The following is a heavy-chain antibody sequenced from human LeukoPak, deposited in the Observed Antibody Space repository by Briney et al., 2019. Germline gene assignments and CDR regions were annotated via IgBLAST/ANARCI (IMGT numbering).Heavy chain of an antibody. J-gene: IGHJ4*02. CDR2: INHSGST. CDR1: GGSFSGYY. D-gene: IGHD2-8*02. Sequence: RSGTLSLTCAVYGGSFSGYYWSWIRQPPGKGLEWIGEINHSGSTNYNPSLKSRVTISVDTSKNQFSLKLSSVTAADTAVYYCARFTGTYLAYWGQGILVTVSS. V-gene: IGHV4-34*01. CDR3: ARFTGTYLAY.